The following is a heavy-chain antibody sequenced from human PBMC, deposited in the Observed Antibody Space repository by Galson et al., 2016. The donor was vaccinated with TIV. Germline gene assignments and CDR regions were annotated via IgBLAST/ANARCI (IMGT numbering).Heavy chain of an antibody. D-gene: IGHD4-17*01. Sequence: LSLTCAVSGYSINSGYYWGWIRQPPGKGLQWIGSIYERGTTYYNPSLKSRLTMSVDTSKNQFSLKLSSVSAADTAVSYCMCEGSTVTSHHYFGMDVWGRGTSVTVSS. CDR2: IYERGTT. V-gene: IGHV4-38-2*01. CDR1: GYSINSGYY. J-gene: IGHJ6*02. CDR3: MCEGSTVTSHHYFGMDV.